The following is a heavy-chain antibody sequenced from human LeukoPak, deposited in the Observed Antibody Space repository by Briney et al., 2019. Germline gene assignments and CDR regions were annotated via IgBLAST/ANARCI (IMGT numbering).Heavy chain of an antibody. D-gene: IGHD3-3*01. CDR3: ARASAGAIFYYGMDV. Sequence: SETLSLTCTLSGGSTSRHYWSWIRQSPGKGLEWIGCIYNSGSTRYNPSLKSRVTISEDTSQNQFSLRLNSVTAADTAVYFCARASAGAIFYYGMDVWGQGTTVTVSS. CDR1: GGSTSRHY. CDR2: IYNSGST. V-gene: IGHV4-59*11. J-gene: IGHJ6*02.